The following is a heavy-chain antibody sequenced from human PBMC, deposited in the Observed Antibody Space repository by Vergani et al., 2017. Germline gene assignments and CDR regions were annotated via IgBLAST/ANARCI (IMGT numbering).Heavy chain of an antibody. Sequence: QVQLQESGPGLVKPSETLSLTCTVSGGSISSYYWSWIRQPPGKGLEWIGYIYYSGSTNYNPSLKSRVTISVETSKKQFSLKLSSLTSADTAVYYCAREMAFWSGYYGYGMDVWGQGTTVTVSS. D-gene: IGHD3-3*01. CDR3: AREMAFWSGYYGYGMDV. J-gene: IGHJ6*02. V-gene: IGHV4-59*01. CDR2: IYYSGST. CDR1: GGSISSYY.